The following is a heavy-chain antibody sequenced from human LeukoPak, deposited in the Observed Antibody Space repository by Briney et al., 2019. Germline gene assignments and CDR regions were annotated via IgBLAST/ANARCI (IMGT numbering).Heavy chain of an antibody. J-gene: IGHJ5*02. CDR1: GYTFTGYY. CDR3: AREEYGFDP. Sequence: ASVKVSCKASGYTFTGYYMHWGRQAPGQGLEWMGWINSKSGGTNYGQKFQGEVSMTRDTSIHTAHMELSRLRSDDTAVYCCAREEYGFDPWGQGTLVTVSS. D-gene: IGHD2-2*01. CDR2: INSKSGGT. V-gene: IGHV1-2*02.